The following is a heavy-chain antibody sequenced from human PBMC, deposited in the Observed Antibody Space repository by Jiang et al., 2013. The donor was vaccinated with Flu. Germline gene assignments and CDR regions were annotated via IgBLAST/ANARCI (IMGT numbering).Heavy chain of an antibody. D-gene: IGHD6-19*01. Sequence: TQTLTLTCTFSGFSLNTHAMCVSRIRQSPGKALEWLARIDWDGDKHYSTSLWTRLTISKDASKTQVVLTMTDVDPVDTATYYCARLSSYSSGFDYWGQGTLVTVSS. CDR2: IDWDGDK. CDR3: ARLSSYSSGFDY. V-gene: IGHV2-70*11. J-gene: IGHJ4*02. CDR1: GFSLNTHAMC.